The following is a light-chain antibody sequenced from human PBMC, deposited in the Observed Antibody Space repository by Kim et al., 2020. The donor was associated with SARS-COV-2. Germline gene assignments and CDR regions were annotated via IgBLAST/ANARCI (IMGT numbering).Light chain of an antibody. J-gene: IGLJ2*01. V-gene: IGLV1-40*01. CDR2: ANN. CDR3: QSYDNGLTV. Sequence: PGQRVTVSCSGGSSSIGAGSHVRWYQHLPGRTTKLLSYANNNRPSGVPDRFSGSRSGTSASLAITGLPAEDEADYYCQSYDNGLTVFVGGTQLTVL. CDR1: SSSIGAGSH.